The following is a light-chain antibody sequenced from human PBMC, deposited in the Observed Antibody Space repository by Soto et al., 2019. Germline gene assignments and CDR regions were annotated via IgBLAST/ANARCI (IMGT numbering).Light chain of an antibody. CDR3: ASWDDTLL. V-gene: IGLV1-47*01. CDR2: RNN. CDR1: SSNIGTNH. Sequence: QSALTQPPSASGTPGQRVTISCSGGSSNIGTNHVYWYQHLPGAAPKLFIARNNQRPSGVPDRFSASKSGTSASLTIGGLRSEDEGDYYCASWDDTLLFGGGTKLTVL. J-gene: IGLJ2*01.